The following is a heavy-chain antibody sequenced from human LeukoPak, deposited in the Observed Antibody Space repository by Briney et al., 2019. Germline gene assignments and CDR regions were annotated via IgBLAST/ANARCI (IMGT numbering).Heavy chain of an antibody. CDR3: AGGGAYSSSYYYYMDV. J-gene: IGHJ6*03. V-gene: IGHV4-4*07. CDR1: GGSISSYY. Sequence: SETLSLTCTVSGGSISSYYWSWIRQPAGKGLEWIGRIYTSGSTNYNPSLKSRVTISVDKSKNQFSLKLSSVTAADTAVYYCAGGGAYSSSYYYYMDVWGKGTTVTVSS. D-gene: IGHD6-6*01. CDR2: IYTSGST.